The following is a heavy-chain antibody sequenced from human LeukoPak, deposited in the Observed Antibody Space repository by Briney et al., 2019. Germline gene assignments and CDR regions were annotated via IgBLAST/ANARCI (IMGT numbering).Heavy chain of an antibody. J-gene: IGHJ4*02. V-gene: IGHV1-58*01. CDR2: IVVGSGNT. D-gene: IGHD5-18*01. Sequence: SVKVSCKASGFTFTSSAVQWVRQARGQRLEWIGWIVVGSGNTNYAQKFQERVTITRDMSTSTAYMELSSLRSEDTAVYYCAADRGHSYGTDYWGQGTLVTVSS. CDR1: GFTFTSSA. CDR3: AADRGHSYGTDY.